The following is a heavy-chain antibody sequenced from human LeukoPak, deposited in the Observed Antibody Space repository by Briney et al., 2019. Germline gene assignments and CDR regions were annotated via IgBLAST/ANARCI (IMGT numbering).Heavy chain of an antibody. J-gene: IGHJ1*01. CDR2: ISWNSGII. CDR3: AKAPPYYSDSSGYFQH. D-gene: IGHD3-22*01. Sequence: SGGSLRLSCAASGFTFDDSAMHWVRQVPGKGLEWVSSISWNSGIIDYADSVKGRFTISRDNAKNSLYLQMNNLRPDDTAFYYCAKAPPYYSDSSGYFQHWGQGTLVTVSS. V-gene: IGHV3-9*01. CDR1: GFTFDDSA.